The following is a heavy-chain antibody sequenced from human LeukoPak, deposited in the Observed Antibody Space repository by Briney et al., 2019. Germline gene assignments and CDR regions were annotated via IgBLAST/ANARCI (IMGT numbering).Heavy chain of an antibody. Sequence: PSQTLSLTCSVSGASISGGSDYWIWIRQPAGKALEYIGRVHTSGNPNYNPSFESRVSISVDRSKNQFSLQLHSVTAADTAVYYCARGPYSSSPYYYGMDVWGQGTTVTVSS. J-gene: IGHJ6*02. CDR3: ARGPYSSSPYYYGMDV. V-gene: IGHV4-61*02. D-gene: IGHD6-13*01. CDR2: VHTSGNP. CDR1: GASISGGSDY.